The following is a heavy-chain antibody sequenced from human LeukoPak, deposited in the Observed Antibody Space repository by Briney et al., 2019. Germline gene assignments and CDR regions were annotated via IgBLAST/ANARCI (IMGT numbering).Heavy chain of an antibody. V-gene: IGHV4-34*01. D-gene: IGHD5-24*01. CDR1: GGSFSGYY. J-gene: IGHJ4*02. Sequence: SETLSLTCGVYGGSFSGYYWSWIRQPPGKGLEWIGEINHSGSTNYNPSLKSRVTISVDTSKNQFSLKLSSVTAADTAVYYCARANFRDGYNTYYFDYWGQGTLVTVSS. CDR2: INHSGST. CDR3: ARANFRDGYNTYYFDY.